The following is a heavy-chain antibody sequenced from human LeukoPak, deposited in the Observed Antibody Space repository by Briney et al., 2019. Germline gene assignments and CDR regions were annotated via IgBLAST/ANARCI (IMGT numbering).Heavy chain of an antibody. V-gene: IGHV1-69*13. J-gene: IGHJ4*02. CDR3: AESYYSGSDY. Sequence: ASVKVSCKASGGTFSSYAISWVRQAPGQGLEWMGGIIPIFGTANYAQKFQGRVTITADESTSTAYMELSSLRSEDTAVYYCAESYYSGSDYWGQGTLVIVSS. CDR2: IIPIFGTA. D-gene: IGHD1-26*01. CDR1: GGTFSSYA.